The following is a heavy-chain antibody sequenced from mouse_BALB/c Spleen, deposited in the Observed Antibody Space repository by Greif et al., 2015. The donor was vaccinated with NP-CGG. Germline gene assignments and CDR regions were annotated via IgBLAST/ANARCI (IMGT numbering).Heavy chain of an antibody. V-gene: IGHV5-4*02. Sequence: EVQRVESGGGLVKPGGSLKLSCAASGFTFSDYYMYWVRQTPEKRLEWVATISDGGSYTYYPDSVKGRFTISRDNAKNNLYLEMSSLKSEDTAMYYCARADGYGNYFDYWGQGTTLTVSS. J-gene: IGHJ2*01. CDR2: ISDGGSYT. CDR1: GFTFSDYY. D-gene: IGHD2-3*01. CDR3: ARADGYGNYFDY.